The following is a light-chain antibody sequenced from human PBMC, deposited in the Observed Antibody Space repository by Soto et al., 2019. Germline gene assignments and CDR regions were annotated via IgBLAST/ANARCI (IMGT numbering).Light chain of an antibody. CDR2: GAS. V-gene: IGKV3-20*01. J-gene: IGKJ1*01. Sequence: EIVLTQSPGTLSLSPGERATLSCRASQSVSSSYLAWYQQKPGQAPRLLIYGASSRATGIPDRFSGSGSGTDFTLTISRLEPVDFAVYYCPQYGSSPTWTFGQGTKVEIK. CDR3: PQYGSSPTWT. CDR1: QSVSSSY.